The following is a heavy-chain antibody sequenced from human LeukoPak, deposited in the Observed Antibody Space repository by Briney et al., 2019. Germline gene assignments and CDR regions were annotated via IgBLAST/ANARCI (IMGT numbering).Heavy chain of an antibody. J-gene: IGHJ5*02. D-gene: IGHD2-2*01. Sequence: PSETLSLTCTVSGGSISSSSYYWGWIRQPPGKGLEWIGSIYYSGSTYYNPSLKSRVTISVDTSKNQFSLKLSSVTAADAAVYYCARHYGSTGPNWFDPWGQGTLVTVSS. CDR1: GGSISSSSYY. CDR3: ARHYGSTGPNWFDP. V-gene: IGHV4-39*01. CDR2: IYYSGST.